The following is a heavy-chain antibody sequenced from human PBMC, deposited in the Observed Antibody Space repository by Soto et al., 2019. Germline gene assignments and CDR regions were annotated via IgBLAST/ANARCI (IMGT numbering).Heavy chain of an antibody. CDR3: AKTPPRTTATAYYFDY. Sequence: QVQLVQSGAEVRKPGSSVKVSCKASGDTFSSSYAISWVRQAPGQGLEWIGGIIPLFTTSNYAQKFQGRVTITADESTNTAYMELSSLTSEDTAVYYCAKTPPRTTATAYYFDYWGPGTPVTVSS. V-gene: IGHV1-69*12. J-gene: IGHJ4*02. CDR1: GDTFSSSYA. D-gene: IGHD4-17*01. CDR2: IIPLFTTS.